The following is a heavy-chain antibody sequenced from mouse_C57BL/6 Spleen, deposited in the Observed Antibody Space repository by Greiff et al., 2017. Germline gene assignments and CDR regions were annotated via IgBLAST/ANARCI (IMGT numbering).Heavy chain of an antibody. J-gene: IGHJ2*01. CDR3: ARSDTTVGVDY. CDR2: IYTANGNT. CDR1: GFTFKNSY. D-gene: IGHD1-1*01. V-gene: IGHV14-3*01. Sequence: VQLQQSVAELVRPGASVTLSCTASGFTFKNSYMHWVKQRPEQGLEWIGRIYTANGNTKYDQKFQGKATITADTSSNTAYLQIRSLTSEDTAIYYCARSDTTVGVDYWGQGTTLTVSS.